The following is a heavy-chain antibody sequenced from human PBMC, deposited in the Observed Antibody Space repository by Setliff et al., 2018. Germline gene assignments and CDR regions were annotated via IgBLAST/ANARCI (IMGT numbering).Heavy chain of an antibody. CDR3: ARDPYYYMDV. V-gene: IGHV4-39*07. CDR2: IYYSGST. J-gene: IGHJ6*03. CDR1: GGSISSSSYY. Sequence: SETLSLTCTVSGGSISSSSYYWGWIRQPPGKGLEWIGSIYYSGSTYYNPSLKSRVTISVDTSKNQFSLKLSSVTAADTAVYYCARDPYYYMDVWAKGTTVTVSS.